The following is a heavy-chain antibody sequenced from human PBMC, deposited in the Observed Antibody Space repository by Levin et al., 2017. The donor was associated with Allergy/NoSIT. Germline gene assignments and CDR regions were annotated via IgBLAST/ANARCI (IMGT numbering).Heavy chain of an antibody. D-gene: IGHD3-22*01. J-gene: IGHJ4*02. Sequence: GESLKISCKASRYIFSDYFIHWVRQAPGQGLEWMGWINPHSGDTKYAQEFQGRVTMTRDTSISTAYMELTRLTSDDTAVYYCARDLYNDDSVFGYWGQGSLVNVFS. V-gene: IGHV1-2*02. CDR3: ARDLYNDDSVFGY. CDR1: RYIFSDYF. CDR2: INPHSGDT.